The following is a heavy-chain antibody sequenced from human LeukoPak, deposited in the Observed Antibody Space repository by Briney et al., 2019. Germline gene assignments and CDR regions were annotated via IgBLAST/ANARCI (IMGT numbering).Heavy chain of an antibody. Sequence: PGGSLRLSCAASGFTFSSFAMSWVRQAPGKGLEWVSTIVGSGDSTYYADSAKGRFTISRDNSKNTLYLQMNSLRAEDTAVYYCANTYSSSWYPLFDSWGQGTLVTVSS. CDR2: IVGSGDST. CDR1: GFTFSSFA. J-gene: IGHJ4*02. V-gene: IGHV3-23*01. CDR3: ANTYSSSWYPLFDS. D-gene: IGHD6-13*01.